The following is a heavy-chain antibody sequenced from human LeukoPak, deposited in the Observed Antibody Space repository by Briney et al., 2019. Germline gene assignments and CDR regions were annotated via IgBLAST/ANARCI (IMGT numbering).Heavy chain of an antibody. CDR3: ARGSAYYGSGNYYYYMDV. CDR2: IYYSGST. CDR1: GGSISSYY. D-gene: IGHD3-10*01. Sequence: SETLSLTCTVSGGSISSYYWSWIRQPLGKGLEWIGYIYYSGSTNYNPSLKSRVTISVDTSKNQFPLKLSSVTAADTAVYYCARGSAYYGSGNYYYYMDVWGKGTTVTISS. V-gene: IGHV4-59*01. J-gene: IGHJ6*03.